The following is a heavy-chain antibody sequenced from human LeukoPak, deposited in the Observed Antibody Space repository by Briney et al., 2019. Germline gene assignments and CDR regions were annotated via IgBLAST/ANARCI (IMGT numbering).Heavy chain of an antibody. CDR2: ISGSSSNI. Sequence: GGSLRLSCAASGFTFSTYTMNWVRQAPGKGLEWVSSISGSSSNIYYADSVKGRFTISRDNAMNSVYLQMNSLRVEDTAVYYCARGYQRPDYWGQGTLITVSS. V-gene: IGHV3-21*01. J-gene: IGHJ4*02. D-gene: IGHD2-2*01. CDR1: GFTFSTYT. CDR3: ARGYQRPDY.